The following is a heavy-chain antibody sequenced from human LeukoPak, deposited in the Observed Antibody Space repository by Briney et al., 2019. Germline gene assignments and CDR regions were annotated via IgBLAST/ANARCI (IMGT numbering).Heavy chain of an antibody. CDR3: AKDRRPGIAAAGY. V-gene: IGHV3-74*01. Sequence: PGGSLRLSCAASGFTFSSYWMHWVRQAPGKGLLWVSRINSDGSSTSYADSVKGRFTISRDNAKNTLYLQMNSLRAEDTAVYYCAKDRRPGIAAAGYWGQGTLVTVSS. CDR2: INSDGSST. CDR1: GFTFSSYW. J-gene: IGHJ4*02. D-gene: IGHD6-13*01.